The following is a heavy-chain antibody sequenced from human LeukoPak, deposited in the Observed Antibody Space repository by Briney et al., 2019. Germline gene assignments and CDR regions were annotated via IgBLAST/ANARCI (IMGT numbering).Heavy chain of an antibody. CDR3: ARESQYGDSGRGFDP. CDR2: IYYSGST. Sequence: SETLSLTCTVSGGSISSSSYYWGWIRQPPGKGLEWIGSIYYSGSTYYNPSLKSRVTISVDASKNQFSLKLSSVTAADAAVYYCARESQYGDSGRGFDPWGQGTLVTVSS. J-gene: IGHJ5*02. V-gene: IGHV4-39*02. CDR1: GGSISSSSYY. D-gene: IGHD4-17*01.